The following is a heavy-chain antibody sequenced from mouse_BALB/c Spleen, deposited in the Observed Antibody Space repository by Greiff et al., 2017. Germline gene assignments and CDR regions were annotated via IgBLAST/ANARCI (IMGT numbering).Heavy chain of an antibody. CDR2: INSNGGST. V-gene: IGHV5-6-3*01. CDR1: GFTFSSYG. D-gene: IGHD2-14*01. J-gene: IGHJ4*01. CDR3: ARVYYRYDVGSLDY. Sequence: EVKLVESGGGLVQPGGSLKLSCAASGFTFSSYGMSWVRQTPDKRLELVATINSNGGSTYYPDSVKGRFTISRDNAKNTLYLQMSSLKSEDTAMYYCARVYYRYDVGSLDYWGQGTSVTVSS.